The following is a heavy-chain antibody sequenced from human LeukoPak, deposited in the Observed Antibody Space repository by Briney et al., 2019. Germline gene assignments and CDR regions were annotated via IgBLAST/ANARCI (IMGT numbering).Heavy chain of an antibody. CDR1: GGSFSGFY. Sequence: TSETLSLTCAVYGGSFSGFYRSWIRQPPGKGLEWIGEINHSGSTNYNPSLKSRVTISVDTSKNQFSLKLSSVTAADTAVYYCARHQGVVDLWGRGSLVTVSS. CDR3: ARHQGVVDL. J-gene: IGHJ2*01. V-gene: IGHV4-34*01. D-gene: IGHD3-3*01. CDR2: INHSGST.